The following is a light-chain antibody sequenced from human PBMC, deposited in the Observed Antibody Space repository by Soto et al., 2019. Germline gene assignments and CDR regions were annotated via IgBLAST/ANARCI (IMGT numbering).Light chain of an antibody. J-gene: IGKJ3*01. CDR1: QGISSN. Sequence: DIQLTQSPSFLSASVGDRVTITCRASQGISSNLAWYQQKPGKAPGLLIYAASTSQSGVPSRFSGSGSGTEFTLTISSLQPEDFATYYCQQVNTYPFTFGPGTKVDI. CDR3: QQVNTYPFT. V-gene: IGKV1-9*01. CDR2: AAS.